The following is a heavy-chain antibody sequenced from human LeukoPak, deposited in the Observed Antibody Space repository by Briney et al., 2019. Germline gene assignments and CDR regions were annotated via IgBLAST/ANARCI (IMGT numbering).Heavy chain of an antibody. Sequence: SVKVSCKASGGTFSSYAISWVRQAPGQGLEWMGRIITILGIANYAQKFQGRVTITADKSTSTAYMELSSLRSEDTAVYYCARSGPSPRDSSGRVIDYWGQGTLVTVSS. J-gene: IGHJ4*02. V-gene: IGHV1-69*04. CDR2: IITILGIA. CDR1: GGTFSSYA. CDR3: ARSGPSPRDSSGRVIDY. D-gene: IGHD3-22*01.